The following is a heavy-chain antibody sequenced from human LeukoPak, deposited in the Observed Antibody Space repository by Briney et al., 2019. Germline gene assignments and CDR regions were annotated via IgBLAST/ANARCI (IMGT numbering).Heavy chain of an antibody. CDR2: IYYSGST. V-gene: IGHV4-59*01. CDR1: GGSISSYY. D-gene: IGHD7-27*01. CDR3: ATSNWGSPFDY. J-gene: IGHJ4*02. Sequence: SETLSLTCTVSGGSISSYYWSWIRQPPGKGLEWIGYIYYSGSTNYNPFLKSRVTISVDTSKNQFSLKLSSVTAADTAVYYCATSNWGSPFDYWGQGTLVTVSS.